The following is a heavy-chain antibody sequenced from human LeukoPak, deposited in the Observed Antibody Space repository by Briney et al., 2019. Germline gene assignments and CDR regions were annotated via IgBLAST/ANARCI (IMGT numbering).Heavy chain of an antibody. V-gene: IGHV3-53*01. D-gene: IGHD3-16*01. CDR1: GFTISGTH. J-gene: IGHJ4*02. CDR3: AKDEATSGGGLAS. CDR2: MYTGGTT. Sequence: GGSLRLSCAASGFTISGTHMSWVRQAPGKGLEWVSAMYTGGTTYYADSVTGRFTVSRDTSRNTLFLHMNSLRVEDTAVYYCAKDEATSGGGLASWGQGTLVTVSS.